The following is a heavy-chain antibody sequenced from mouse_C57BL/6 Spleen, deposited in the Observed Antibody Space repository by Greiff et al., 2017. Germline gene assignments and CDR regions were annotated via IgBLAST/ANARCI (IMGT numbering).Heavy chain of an antibody. CDR2: IDPSDSYT. V-gene: IGHV1-50*01. D-gene: IGHD1-1*01. J-gene: IGHJ2*01. CDR1: GYTFTSYW. Sequence: QVQLQQPGAELVKPGASVKLSCKASGYTFTSYWMQWVKQRPGQGLEWIGVIDPSDSYTNYNHKFKGKATLTVDTSSSTAYMQLSSLTSEDSAVYYCARRGSYYYGSSPFDYWGQGTTLTVSS. CDR3: ARRGSYYYGSSPFDY.